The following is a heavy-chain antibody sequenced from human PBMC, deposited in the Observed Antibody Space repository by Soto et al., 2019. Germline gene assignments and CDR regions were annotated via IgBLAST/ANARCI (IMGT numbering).Heavy chain of an antibody. CDR3: AQAAGYISTWFFAY. V-gene: IGHV6-1*01. D-gene: IGHD6-13*01. CDR1: GDSVSSNSAA. Sequence: QVQLQQSGPGLVKPSQTLSLTCAISGDSVSSNSAAWNWIRQSPSRGLEWLGRTYYRSKWYNDYALSVNTRTTIHPHTSKNQFPLQLNSVTPEVTAVYYCAQAAGYISTWFFAYWGQGTLVTVSS. J-gene: IGHJ4*02. CDR2: TYYRSKWYN.